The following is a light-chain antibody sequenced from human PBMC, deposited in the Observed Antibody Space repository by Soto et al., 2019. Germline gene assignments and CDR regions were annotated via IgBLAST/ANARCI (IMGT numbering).Light chain of an antibody. CDR2: WAS. V-gene: IGKV4-1*01. CDR3: QQYYSTMYT. CDR1: QTILYSSNNKNY. Sequence: DIVMTQSPDSLAVSLGARATINCKSSQTILYSSNNKNYLAWYQQKPGQPPKLLIYWASTRESGVPDRFSGSGSGTDFTLTISSLQAEDVAIYYCQQYYSTMYTFGQGTKVDIK. J-gene: IGKJ2*01.